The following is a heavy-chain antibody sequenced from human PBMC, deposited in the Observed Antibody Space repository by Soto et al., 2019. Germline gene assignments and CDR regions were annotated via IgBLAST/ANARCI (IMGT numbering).Heavy chain of an antibody. V-gene: IGHV3-23*01. Sequence: PGGSLRLPCVGSGLSFGESAFSWDRQAPGKGLDWVSAISGNEHSTYYADSVKGRFTISRDNSLNTLYLQMNSLRAEDTALYYCAKSFGSGSYNPQDNWGQGTPVTV. CDR3: AKSFGSGSYNPQDN. J-gene: IGHJ4*02. D-gene: IGHD3-10*01. CDR1: GLSFGESA. CDR2: ISGNEHST.